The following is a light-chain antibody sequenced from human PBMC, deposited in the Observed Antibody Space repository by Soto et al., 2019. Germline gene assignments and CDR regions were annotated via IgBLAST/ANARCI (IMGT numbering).Light chain of an antibody. J-gene: IGKJ3*01. CDR1: QSVTSSY. V-gene: IGKV3-20*01. CDR3: QQYGSSPLT. CDR2: GAS. Sequence: EIVLTQSPGTLSLSPGERATLTCRASQSVTSSYLAWYQQKPGQAPRILMYGASSRATGSPDRFSGSGSGTDFNLTISRLEPEDFAVYYCQQYGSSPLTFGPGTKVDIK.